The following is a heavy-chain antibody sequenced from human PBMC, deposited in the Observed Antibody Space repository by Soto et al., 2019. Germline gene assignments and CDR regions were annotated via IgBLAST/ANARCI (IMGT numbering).Heavy chain of an antibody. V-gene: IGHV3-33*01. Sequence: QVQLVESGGGVVQPGRSLRLSCAASGFTFSSYGMHWVRQAPGKGLEWVAVIWYDGSNKYYADSVKGRFTISRDNSKNTLYLQMNGLRAEDTAVYYCARXXXXXXXXXXXXFDPWGQGTLVTVSS. J-gene: IGHJ5*02. CDR1: GFTFSSYG. CDR3: ARXXXXXXXXXXXXFDP. CDR2: IWYDGSNK.